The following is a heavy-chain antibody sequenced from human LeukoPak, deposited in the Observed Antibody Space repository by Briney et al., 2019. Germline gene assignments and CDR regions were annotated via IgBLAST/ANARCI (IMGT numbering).Heavy chain of an antibody. V-gene: IGHV3-30*02. Sequence: GGSLRLSCAAPGFTFSSYGMHWVRQAPGKGLEWVAFIRYDGSNKYYADSVKGRFTISRDNSKNTLYLQMNSLRAEDTAVYYCAKDRSSYGWFDYWGQGTLVTVSS. CDR1: GFTFSSYG. CDR2: IRYDGSNK. D-gene: IGHD2-15*01. J-gene: IGHJ4*02. CDR3: AKDRSSYGWFDY.